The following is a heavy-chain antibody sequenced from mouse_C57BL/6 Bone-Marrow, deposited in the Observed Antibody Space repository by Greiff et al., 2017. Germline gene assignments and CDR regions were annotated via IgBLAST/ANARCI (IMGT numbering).Heavy chain of an antibody. V-gene: IGHV1-50*01. D-gene: IGHD1-1*01. CDR2: IDPSDSYT. Sequence: QVQLQQSGAELVKPGASVKLSCKASGYTFTSYWMQWVKQRPGQGLEWIGEIDPSDSYTNYNQKFKGKATLTVDTSSSTAYMQLSSLTSEDSAVYYCARDYYGSSCAYWGQGTLVTVSA. CDR1: GYTFTSYW. CDR3: ARDYYGSSCAY. J-gene: IGHJ3*01.